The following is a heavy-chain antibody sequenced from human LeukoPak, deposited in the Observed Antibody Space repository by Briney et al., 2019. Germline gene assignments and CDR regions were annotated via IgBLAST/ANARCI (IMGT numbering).Heavy chain of an antibody. D-gene: IGHD6-13*01. Sequence: PSETLSLTCTVSAYSISSGFYWGWIRQPPGKGLEWIGSIYYSGSTYYNPSLKSRVTISVDTSKNQFSLKLSSVTAADTAVYYCALGSSWYFDYWGQGTLVTVSS. CDR3: ALGSSWYFDY. V-gene: IGHV4-38-2*02. CDR1: AYSISSGFY. J-gene: IGHJ4*02. CDR2: IYYSGST.